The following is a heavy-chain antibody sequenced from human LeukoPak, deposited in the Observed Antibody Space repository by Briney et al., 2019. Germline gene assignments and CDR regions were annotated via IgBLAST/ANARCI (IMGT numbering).Heavy chain of an antibody. CDR1: GFTFSSYA. J-gene: IGHJ6*02. D-gene: IGHD1-26*01. V-gene: IGHV3-23*01. Sequence: GGSLRLSCAGSGFTFSSYAMSWVRQAPGKGLEWVSTISGSGGAGTYYADSVKGRFAVSRDNSRNTLYLPMNSLRAEDTAVYYCVKDRGGSPFYGMDVWGQGTTVTVSS. CDR3: VKDRGGSPFYGMDV. CDR2: ISGSGGAGT.